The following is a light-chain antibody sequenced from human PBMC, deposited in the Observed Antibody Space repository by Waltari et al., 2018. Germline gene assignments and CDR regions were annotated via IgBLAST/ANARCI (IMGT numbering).Light chain of an antibody. Sequence: EIVMTQSPATLSVSPGDRATLSCRASQSVGSNLAWYQQKPGQAPRLLIYAASTRATGIPARFSGSGSGTECTLTISSLQSEDFAVYHCQQYYNWPPAFTFGPGTKVDIK. CDR1: QSVGSN. CDR3: QQYYNWPPAFT. J-gene: IGKJ3*01. CDR2: AAS. V-gene: IGKV3-15*01.